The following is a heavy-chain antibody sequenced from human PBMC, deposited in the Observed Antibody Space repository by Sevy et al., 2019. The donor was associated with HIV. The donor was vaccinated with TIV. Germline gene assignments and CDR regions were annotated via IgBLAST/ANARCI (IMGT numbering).Heavy chain of an antibody. V-gene: IGHV3-30*02. D-gene: IGHD2-8*02. Sequence: GGSLRLSCASPGFTFSNYGMHWVRQAPGKGLEWVAFIRYDGSNKYYSDSVKGRFTISRDNSKNTLYLQMNSLRPEDTAVYFCAKDRKVLLVVYAIPFDAIDIWGQGTLVTVSS. CDR3: AKDRKVLLVVYAIPFDAIDI. CDR1: GFTFSNYG. J-gene: IGHJ3*02. CDR2: IRYDGSNK.